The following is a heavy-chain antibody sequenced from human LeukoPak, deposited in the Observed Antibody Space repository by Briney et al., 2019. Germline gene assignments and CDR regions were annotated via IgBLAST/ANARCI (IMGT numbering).Heavy chain of an antibody. V-gene: IGHV3-64*01. CDR1: GFTFSSYA. CDR3: ARGSEGGEYQLLPRRKSYYYYGMDV. J-gene: IGHJ6*02. CDR2: ISSNGGST. Sequence: PGGSLRLSCAASGFTFSSYAMHWVRQAPGKGLEYVSAISSNGGSTYYANSVKGRFTISRDNSKNTLYLQMGSLRAEDMAVYYCARGSEGGEYQLLPRRKSYYYYGMDVWGQGTTVTVSS. D-gene: IGHD2-2*01.